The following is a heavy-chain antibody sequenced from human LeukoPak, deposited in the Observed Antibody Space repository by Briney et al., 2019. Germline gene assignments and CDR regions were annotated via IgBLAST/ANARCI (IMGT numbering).Heavy chain of an antibody. Sequence: ASVKVSCKASGYTFTSYAMHWVRQAPGQRLEWMGWINAGNGNTKYSQKFQGRVTITRDTSASTAYMELSSLRSEDTAVYYCARDIPYGDYVLTFDYWGQGTLVTVSS. D-gene: IGHD4-17*01. J-gene: IGHJ4*02. CDR2: INAGNGNT. CDR1: GYTFTSYA. V-gene: IGHV1-3*01. CDR3: ARDIPYGDYVLTFDY.